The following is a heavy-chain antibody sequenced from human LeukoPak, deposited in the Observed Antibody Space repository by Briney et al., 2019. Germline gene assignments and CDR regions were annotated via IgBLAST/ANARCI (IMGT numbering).Heavy chain of an antibody. CDR2: IYYSGST. Sequence: PSETLSLTCTVSGGSISSYYWSWIRQPPGKGLEWIGYIYYSGSTNYNPSLKSRVTISVDTSKNQFSLKLSSVTAADTAVYYCAKRSILWWFDPWGQGTLVTVSS. CDR3: AKRSILWWFDP. D-gene: IGHD2-21*01. V-gene: IGHV4-59*01. J-gene: IGHJ5*02. CDR1: GGSISSYY.